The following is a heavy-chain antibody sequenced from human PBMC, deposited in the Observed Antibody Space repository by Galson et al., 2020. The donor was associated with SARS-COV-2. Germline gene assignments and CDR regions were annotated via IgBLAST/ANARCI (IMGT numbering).Heavy chain of an antibody. D-gene: IGHD1-26*01. Sequence: GESLKISCAASGFTVSSNYMSWVRQAPGKGLEWVSVIYSGGSTYYADSVKGRFTISRDNSKNTLYLQMNSLRSEDTAVYYCATDFAIVGATPPFNWGQGTLVTVSS. CDR3: ATDFAIVGATPPFN. J-gene: IGHJ4*02. CDR2: IYSGGST. CDR1: GFTVSSNY. V-gene: IGHV3-53*05.